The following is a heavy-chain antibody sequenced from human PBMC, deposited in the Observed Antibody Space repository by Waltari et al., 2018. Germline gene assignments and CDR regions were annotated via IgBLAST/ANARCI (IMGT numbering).Heavy chain of an antibody. V-gene: IGHV1-69*01. CDR2: IIPTFGTA. D-gene: IGHD3-3*01. J-gene: IGHJ6*02. CDR1: GGTFSSYA. CDR3: ARDPITIFGVVNPYYYYGMDV. Sequence: QVQLVQSGAEVKKPGSSVKVSCKASGGTFSSYAISWVRQAPGQGLEWMGGIIPTFGTANYGQKLQGRVTITADESTSTAYMERSSLRSEDTAVYYCARDPITIFGVVNPYYYYGMDVWGQGTTVTVSS.